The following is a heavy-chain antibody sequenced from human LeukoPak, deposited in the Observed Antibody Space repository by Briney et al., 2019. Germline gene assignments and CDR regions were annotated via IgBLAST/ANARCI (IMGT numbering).Heavy chain of an antibody. CDR1: GGSISSSSYY. Sequence: SETLSLTCTVSGGSISSSSYYRGWIRQPPGKGLEWIGSIYYSGSTYYNPSLKSRVTISVDTSKNQFSLKLSSVTAADTAVYYCVAIHYYYYYMDVWGKGTTVTVSS. V-gene: IGHV4-39*07. D-gene: IGHD2-21*01. CDR3: VAIHYYYYYMDV. CDR2: IYYSGST. J-gene: IGHJ6*03.